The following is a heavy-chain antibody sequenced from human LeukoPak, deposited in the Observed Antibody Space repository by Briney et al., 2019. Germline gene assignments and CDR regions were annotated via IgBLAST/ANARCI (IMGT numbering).Heavy chain of an antibody. V-gene: IGHV4-4*09. J-gene: IGHJ4*02. CDR3: ARRLSIAVAAYDY. CDR1: GGSISSYY. CDR2: IYTSGST. D-gene: IGHD6-19*01. Sequence: SETLSLTCTVSGGSISSYYWSWIRQPPGKGLEWIGYIYTSGSTNYNPSLKSRVTISVDTSKNQFSLKLSSVTAADTAVYYCARRLSIAVAAYDYWGQGTLVTVSS.